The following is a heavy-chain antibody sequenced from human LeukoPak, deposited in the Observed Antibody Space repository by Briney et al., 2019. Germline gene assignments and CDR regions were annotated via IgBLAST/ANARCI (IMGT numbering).Heavy chain of an antibody. D-gene: IGHD3-10*01. CDR1: GGSISSSSYC. J-gene: IGHJ5*02. CDR2: IYYSGST. CDR3: ASDLWFGENWFDP. Sequence: PSETLSLTCTVSGGSISSSSYCWGWIRQPPGKGLEWIGSIYYSGSTYYNPSLKSRVTISVDTSKNQFSLKLSSVTAADTAVYYCASDLWFGENWFDPWGQGTLVTVSS. V-gene: IGHV4-39*01.